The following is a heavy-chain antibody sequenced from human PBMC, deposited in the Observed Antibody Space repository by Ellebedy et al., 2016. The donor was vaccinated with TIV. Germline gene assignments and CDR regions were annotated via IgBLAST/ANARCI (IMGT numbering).Heavy chain of an antibody. CDR1: GFTFSDYY. CDR3: ASEDIAVVRDGTDV. V-gene: IGHV3-11*04. D-gene: IGHD2-21*01. CDR2: ISGSGTNI. J-gene: IGHJ6*02. Sequence: GESLKISCAASGFTFSDYYMSWIRQAPGKGLEWLAYISGSGTNIDYADSVRGRFTISRDNAKNSLYLQISRLRVDDTAVKYCASEDIAVVRDGTDVWGQGTTVTVSS.